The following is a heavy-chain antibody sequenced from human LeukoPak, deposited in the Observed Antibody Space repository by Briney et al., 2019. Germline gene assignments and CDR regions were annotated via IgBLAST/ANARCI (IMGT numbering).Heavy chain of an antibody. Sequence: GGSLRLSCAVSGFTVSSNYMSWVRQAPGKGLEWVSLIYSGGGTYYADSVRGRFTISRDDSKNTLYLQMNSLRAEDTAVYYCVRVGGGYSHPYDYWGQGTLVTVSS. CDR2: IYSGGGT. J-gene: IGHJ4*02. CDR3: VRVGGGYSHPYDY. V-gene: IGHV3-53*01. D-gene: IGHD4-23*01. CDR1: GFTVSSNY.